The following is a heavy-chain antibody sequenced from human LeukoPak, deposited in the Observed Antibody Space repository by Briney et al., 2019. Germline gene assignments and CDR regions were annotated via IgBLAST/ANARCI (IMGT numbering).Heavy chain of an antibody. CDR1: GVSISSHY. CDR3: ARDSPGGLQLRYYYYMDV. CDR2: IYYSGST. D-gene: IGHD5-24*01. J-gene: IGHJ6*03. Sequence: PSETLSLTCTVSGVSISSHYWSWIRQPPGKGLEWIGYIYYSGSTNYNPSLKSRVTISVDTSKNQFSLKLSSVTAADTAVYYCARDSPGGLQLRYYYYMDVWGKGTTVTVSS. V-gene: IGHV4-59*11.